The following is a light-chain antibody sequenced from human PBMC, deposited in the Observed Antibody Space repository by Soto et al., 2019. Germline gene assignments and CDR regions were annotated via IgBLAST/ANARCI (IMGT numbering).Light chain of an antibody. V-gene: IGKV3-20*01. CDR3: QQYNSWPPIT. CDR2: GST. J-gene: IGKJ5*01. CDR1: QNVDSTY. Sequence: DIVLTQSPGTLSLSPGERATLSCRASQNVDSTYLAWYQQKPGQAPRLVIYGSTRRAPGVPDRFSGSGSGTEFTLSISSLQSEDFAVYYCQQYNSWPPITFGQGTRLEIK.